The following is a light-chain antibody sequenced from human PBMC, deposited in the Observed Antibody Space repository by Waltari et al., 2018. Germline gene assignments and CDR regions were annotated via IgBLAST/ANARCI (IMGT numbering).Light chain of an antibody. V-gene: IGLV8-61*01. CDR2: TTN. Sequence: QTLVTQEPSLSVSPGGTVTLPFALNSGPLPFTPHPTWYRPTPGQAPRTVIYTTNTRSSGVPDRFSGSIVGSKAALTITGAQADDESHYYCVLYLGSDNWMFGGGTKLTVL. J-gene: IGLJ3*02. CDR3: VLYLGSDNWM. CDR1: SGPLPFTPH.